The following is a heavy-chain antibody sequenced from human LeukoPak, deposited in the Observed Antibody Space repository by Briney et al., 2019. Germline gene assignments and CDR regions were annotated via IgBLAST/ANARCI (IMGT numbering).Heavy chain of an antibody. V-gene: IGHV1-2*02. J-gene: IGHJ3*02. CDR3: ARGSSSDWSVYDTFDI. Sequence: ASVKVSCKASGYTFTGYYLHWVRQAPGQGLEWMGWINPNSGGTNYAQRFQGRVTMTRDTSISTAYMELGSLRSGDTPVYYCARGSSSDWSVYDTFDIWGQGTMVTVSS. CDR2: INPNSGGT. CDR1: GYTFTGYY. D-gene: IGHD6-19*01.